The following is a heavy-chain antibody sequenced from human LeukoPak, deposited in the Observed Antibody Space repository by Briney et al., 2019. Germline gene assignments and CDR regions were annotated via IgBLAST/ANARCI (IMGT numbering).Heavy chain of an antibody. V-gene: IGHV3-74*01. CDR2: IDTDGKTT. D-gene: IGHD5-24*01. CDR3: VGDKDGYNF. Sequence: AGGSLRLSCAASGFTFNTYVMHWVRQAPGKGLVWVARIDTDGKTTTYADSVKGRFTISRDNAKNMLYVQMNSLRAEDTAVYYCVGDKDGYNFWGQGTLVSVSS. CDR1: GFTFNTYV. J-gene: IGHJ4*02.